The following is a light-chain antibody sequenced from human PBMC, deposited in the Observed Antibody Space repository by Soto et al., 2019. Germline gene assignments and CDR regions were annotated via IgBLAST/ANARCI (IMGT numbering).Light chain of an antibody. J-gene: IGKJ4*01. CDR2: GAS. CDR1: QSVSNN. CDR3: QQYNNWPRGT. Sequence: EIVMTQSPATLSVSPGERATLSCRASQSVSNNLAWYQQKPGQAPRLLIYGASTRATGIPARFSGSGSGTEFTLTFSGLQSEDFAVYYCQQYNNWPRGTFGGGTKVEIK. V-gene: IGKV3-15*01.